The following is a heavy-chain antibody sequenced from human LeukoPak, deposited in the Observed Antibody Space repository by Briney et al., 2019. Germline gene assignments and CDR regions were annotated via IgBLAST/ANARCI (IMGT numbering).Heavy chain of an antibody. CDR3: ASSIVVAPAGFDP. Sequence: PSETLSLTCTVSGGSISSGDYYWSWIRQPPGKGLEWIGYIYYSGSTYYNPSLKSRVTISVDTSKNQFSLKLSSVTAADTAVYYCASSIVVAPAGFDPWGQGTLVTVSS. J-gene: IGHJ5*02. CDR1: GGSISSGDYY. V-gene: IGHV4-30-4*08. D-gene: IGHD2-2*01. CDR2: IYYSGST.